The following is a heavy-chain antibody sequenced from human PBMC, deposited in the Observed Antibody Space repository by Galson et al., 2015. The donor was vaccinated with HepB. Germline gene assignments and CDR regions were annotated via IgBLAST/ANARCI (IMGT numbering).Heavy chain of an antibody. CDR3: ASNFGVVIILPFDP. V-gene: IGHV3-23*01. D-gene: IGHD3-3*01. CDR2: ISGSGGST. J-gene: IGHJ5*02. Sequence: SLRLSCAASGFTFSKSLMSWVRQAPGKGLEWVSAISGSGGSTYYADSVKGRFTISRDNSKNTLYLQMNSLRAEDTAVYYCASNFGVVIILPFDPWGQGTLVTVSS. CDR1: GFTFSKSL.